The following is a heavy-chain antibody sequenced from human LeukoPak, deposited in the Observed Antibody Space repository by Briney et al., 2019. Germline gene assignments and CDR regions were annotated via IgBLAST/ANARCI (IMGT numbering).Heavy chain of an antibody. V-gene: IGHV1-18*01. CDR2: ISAYNGNT. Sequence: GASVKVSCKASGYTFTSYGISWVRQAPGQGLEWMGWISAYNGNTNYAQKLQGRVTMTTDTSTSTAYMELRSLRSDDTAVYYCAKITMVRGVSDAFDIWGQGTMVTVSS. CDR3: AKITMVRGVSDAFDI. CDR1: GYTFTSYG. D-gene: IGHD3-10*01. J-gene: IGHJ3*02.